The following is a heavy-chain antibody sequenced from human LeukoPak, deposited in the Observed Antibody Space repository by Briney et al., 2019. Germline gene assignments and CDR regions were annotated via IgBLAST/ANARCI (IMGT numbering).Heavy chain of an antibody. D-gene: IGHD1-14*01. J-gene: IGHJ4*02. V-gene: IGHV4-4*02. CDR3: AREIVGGYNPGAY. Sequence: SETLSLTCTVSPDSTTSNFWSWVRQPPGKGLEWIGEIHRSGSTNYNPSLQSRVTISIDRSKNQIALELSSVTAADTAVYYCAREIVGGYNPGAYWGQGTLVTVSS. CDR1: PDSTTSNF. CDR2: IHRSGST.